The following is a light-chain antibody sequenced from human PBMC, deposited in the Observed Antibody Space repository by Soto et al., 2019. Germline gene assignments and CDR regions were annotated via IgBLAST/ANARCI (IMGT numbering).Light chain of an antibody. Sequence: EIVLTQSPGTLSLSPGERATLSCRASQSVSSSYLDWYQQKPGQAPRLLIYGASSRATGIPDRFSGSGSGTDFTLTISRLEPEDFAVYYCQLFGTFGQGTKVEIK. CDR1: QSVSSSY. CDR3: QLFGT. CDR2: GAS. V-gene: IGKV3-20*01. J-gene: IGKJ1*01.